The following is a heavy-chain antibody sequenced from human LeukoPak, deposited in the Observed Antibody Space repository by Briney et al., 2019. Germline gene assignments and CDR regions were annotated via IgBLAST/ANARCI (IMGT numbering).Heavy chain of an antibody. V-gene: IGHV1-69*05. D-gene: IGHD6-19*01. CDR2: IIPIFGKA. J-gene: IGHJ4*02. Sequence: SVKVSCKASGGTFSSYAISWVRQAPGQGLEWMGRIIPIFGKANYAQKFQGRVTITTDESTSTAYMELSSLRSEDTAVYYCARAKWVAVAGFNFDYWGQGTLVTVSS. CDR3: ARAKWVAVAGFNFDY. CDR1: GGTFSSYA.